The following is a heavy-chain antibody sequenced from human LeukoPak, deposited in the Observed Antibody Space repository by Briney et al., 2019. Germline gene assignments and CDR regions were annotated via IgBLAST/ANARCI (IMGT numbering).Heavy chain of an antibody. CDR1: GGSISSSNFY. Sequence: PSETLSLTCTVSGGSISSSNFYWGWIRQPPGKGLEWIGSIYYSGSTYYNPSLKSRVTISVDTSKNQFSLKLSSVTAADTAVYYCARLVVVAATNWFDPWGQGTLVTVSS. J-gene: IGHJ5*02. V-gene: IGHV4-39*07. D-gene: IGHD2-15*01. CDR2: IYYSGST. CDR3: ARLVVVAATNWFDP.